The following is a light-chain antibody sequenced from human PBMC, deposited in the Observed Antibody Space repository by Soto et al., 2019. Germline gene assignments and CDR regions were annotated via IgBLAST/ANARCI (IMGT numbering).Light chain of an antibody. J-gene: IGKJ2*01. CDR1: QGISSY. Sequence: DIQLTQSPSFLSASIGDRVTITCRASQGISSYLAWYQQKPGKAPKLLIYGASTLQSGVPSRFGGSGSETEFTLTISSLQPEDFATYYCQQLNTYPYTFAQGTKLEIK. CDR3: QQLNTYPYT. CDR2: GAS. V-gene: IGKV1-9*01.